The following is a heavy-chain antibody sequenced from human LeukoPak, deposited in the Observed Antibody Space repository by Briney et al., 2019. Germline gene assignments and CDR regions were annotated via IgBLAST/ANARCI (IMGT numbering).Heavy chain of an antibody. V-gene: IGHV5-10-1*01. CDR3: ATYYSSSWYYFDY. J-gene: IGHJ4*02. Sequence: GESLKISCKGSGYSPTSYWIGWVRQMPGKGLEWMGRIDPSDSYTNYSPSFQGHVTISADKSISTAYLQWSSLKASDTAMYYCATYYSSSWYYFDYWGQGTLVTVSS. CDR1: GYSPTSYW. D-gene: IGHD6-13*01. CDR2: IDPSDSYT.